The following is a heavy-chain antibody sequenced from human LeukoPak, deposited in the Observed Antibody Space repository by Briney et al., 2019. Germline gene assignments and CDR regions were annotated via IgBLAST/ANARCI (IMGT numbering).Heavy chain of an antibody. D-gene: IGHD1-26*01. Sequence: GGSLRLSCAASGSTFNNYAIHWVRQAPGKGLEWVAIISFDGGNKYYADSVKGRFTISRDNSKNTLYLQMNSLRAEDTAVYYCARDGIVGSPLFKFDYWGQGTLVTVSS. V-gene: IGHV3-30-3*01. CDR2: ISFDGGNK. J-gene: IGHJ4*02. CDR1: GSTFNNYA. CDR3: ARDGIVGSPLFKFDY.